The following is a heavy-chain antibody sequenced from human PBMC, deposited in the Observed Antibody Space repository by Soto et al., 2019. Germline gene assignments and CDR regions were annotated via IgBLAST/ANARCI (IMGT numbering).Heavy chain of an antibody. V-gene: IGHV4-39*01. Sequence: SESLSLTCTVSGGSISSSRYYWGWIRQPPGKGLEWIGSIYYSGSTYYNPSLKSRVTISVDTSKNQFSLKLSSVTAADTAVYYCARQLLWFGELLNFDYWGQGTLVTVSS. J-gene: IGHJ4*02. CDR3: ARQLLWFGELLNFDY. CDR2: IYYSGST. D-gene: IGHD3-10*01. CDR1: GGSISSSRYY.